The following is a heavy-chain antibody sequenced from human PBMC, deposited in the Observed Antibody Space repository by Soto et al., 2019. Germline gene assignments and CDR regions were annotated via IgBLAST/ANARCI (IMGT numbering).Heavy chain of an antibody. V-gene: IGHV4-59*02. CDR2: IYYGGTT. Sequence: SETLSLTCIVSGGSVSGSYWSWIRQPPGKVLEWLGHIYYGGTTLYSPSVESRLTITVDTSKNQFSMNLRSVTAADTAVYYCTRHAIIARLQYGMDVWGQGTTVTVSS. CDR1: GGSVSGSY. D-gene: IGHD1-26*01. CDR3: TRHAIIARLQYGMDV. J-gene: IGHJ6*02.